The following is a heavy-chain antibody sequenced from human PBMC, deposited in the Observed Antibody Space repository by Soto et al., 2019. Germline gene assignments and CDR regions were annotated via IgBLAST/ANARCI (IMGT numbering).Heavy chain of an antibody. CDR1: GRTFSSYA. CDR2: IWYDGRKT. V-gene: IGHV3-33*06. CDR3: AKEFLLGSPRFTYAYGMDV. J-gene: IGHJ6*02. D-gene: IGHD3-16*01. Sequence: QVQLVESGGDVVQPGKSLRLSCAASGRTFSSYAIHWVRQAPGKGLEWVAVIWYDGRKTSYAESVKGRFTISRDNSENMVYLQMNSMRAEETAVYYWAKEFLLGSPRFTYAYGMDVWGQGTTVPVSS.